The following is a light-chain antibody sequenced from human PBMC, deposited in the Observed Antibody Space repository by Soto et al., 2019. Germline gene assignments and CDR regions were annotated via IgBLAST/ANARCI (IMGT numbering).Light chain of an antibody. CDR2: GIN. Sequence: QSVLTQPPSVSGAPGQRVTISCTGSSSNIGAGYVHWYQQLPGTAPKLLIYGINNRPSGVPDRFSGSKSGTSASLAITGLQAEDEADYYCQSSDSSLSGYVFGSGTKLTVL. V-gene: IGLV1-40*01. CDR3: QSSDSSLSGYV. J-gene: IGLJ1*01. CDR1: SSNIGAGY.